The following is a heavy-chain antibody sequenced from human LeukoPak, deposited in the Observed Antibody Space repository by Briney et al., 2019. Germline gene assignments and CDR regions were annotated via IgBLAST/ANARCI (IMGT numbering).Heavy chain of an antibody. J-gene: IGHJ4*02. CDR2: ISGGGGST. Sequence: GGSLRLSCAASGFTFSSYAMSWVRQAPGKGLEWVSAISGGGGSTNYADSVKGRFTVSRDNSKNTLYLLLNSLRAEETAVYYCAKASRVIGTIDYWGQGTLVTVSS. CDR3: AKASRVIGTIDY. CDR1: GFTFSSYA. D-gene: IGHD1/OR15-1a*01. V-gene: IGHV3-23*01.